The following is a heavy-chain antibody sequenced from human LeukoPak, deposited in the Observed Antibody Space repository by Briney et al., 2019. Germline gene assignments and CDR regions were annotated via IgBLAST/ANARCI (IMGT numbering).Heavy chain of an antibody. CDR3: ARGISVYSSGWYYYYGMDV. CDR1: GGSLSGYY. V-gene: IGHV4-34*01. Sequence: SETLSLTCAVYGGSLSGYYWSWIRQPPGKGLEWIGEINHSGSTNYNPSLKSRVTISVDTSKNQFSLKLSSVTAADTAVYYCARGISVYSSGWYYYYGMDVWGQGTTVTVSS. D-gene: IGHD6-19*01. J-gene: IGHJ6*02. CDR2: INHSGST.